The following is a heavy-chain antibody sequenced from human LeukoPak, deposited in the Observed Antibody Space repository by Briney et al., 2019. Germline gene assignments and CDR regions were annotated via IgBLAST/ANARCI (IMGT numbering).Heavy chain of an antibody. Sequence: GASVKVSCKASGYTFTSYGISWVRQAPGQGLEWMGWISAYNGNTNYAQKLQGRVTMTTDTSTSTAYMELRSLRSDDTAVYYCARLGVWFGELLYGWFDPWGQGTLVTVSS. J-gene: IGHJ5*02. V-gene: IGHV1-18*01. CDR2: ISAYNGNT. CDR3: ARLGVWFGELLYGWFDP. D-gene: IGHD3-10*01. CDR1: GYTFTSYG.